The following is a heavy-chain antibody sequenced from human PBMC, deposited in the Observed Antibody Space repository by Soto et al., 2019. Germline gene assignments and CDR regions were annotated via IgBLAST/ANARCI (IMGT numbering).Heavy chain of an antibody. CDR2: IYSGGSA. V-gene: IGHV3-66*04. Sequence: EVQLVESGGGLVQPGGSLRLSCAASGFTVSSNYMSWVRQAPGKGLEWVSVIYSGGSAYYADSVKGRFTISRDNSKNTLYLHMNCLRVGDTAVYYCARHGYSYGGGYFDYWGQGTLVTVSS. CDR3: ARHGYSYGGGYFDY. CDR1: GFTVSSNY. J-gene: IGHJ4*02. D-gene: IGHD5-18*01.